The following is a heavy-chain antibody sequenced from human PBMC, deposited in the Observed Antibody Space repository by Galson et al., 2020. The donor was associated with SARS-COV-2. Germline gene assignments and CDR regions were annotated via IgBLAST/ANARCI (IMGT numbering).Heavy chain of an antibody. V-gene: IGHV3-15*01. CDR1: GFTFSNAW. Sequence: GGSLRLSCAASGFTFSNAWMSWVRPAPVKGLEWVGLIKSKTDGGTTYYAAPVKGRFTISRDDSKNTLYLQMNSLKTEDTAVYYCTTVNFETTYYDFWSGYPPDYYYGMDVWGQGTTVTVSS. CDR3: TTVNFETTYYDFWSGYPPDYYYGMDV. J-gene: IGHJ6*02. D-gene: IGHD3-3*01. CDR2: IKSKTDGGTT.